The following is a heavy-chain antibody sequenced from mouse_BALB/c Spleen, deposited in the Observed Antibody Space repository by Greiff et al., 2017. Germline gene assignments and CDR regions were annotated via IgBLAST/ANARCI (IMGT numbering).Heavy chain of an antibody. CDR1: GFTFSSYA. Sequence: DVKLVESGGGLVKPGGSLKLSCAASGFTFSSYAMSWVRQSPEKRLEWVAEISSGGSYTYYPDTVTGRFTISRDNAKNTLYLQMSSLKSEDTAMYYCAREEGYLYAMDYWGQGTSVTVSS. CDR3: AREEGYLYAMDY. V-gene: IGHV5-9-4*01. CDR2: ISSGGSYT. J-gene: IGHJ4*01. D-gene: IGHD2-2*01.